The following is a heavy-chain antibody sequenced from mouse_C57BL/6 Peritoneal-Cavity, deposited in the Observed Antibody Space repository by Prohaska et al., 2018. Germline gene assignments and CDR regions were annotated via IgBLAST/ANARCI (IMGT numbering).Heavy chain of an antibody. CDR1: GFTFSGFW. J-gene: IGHJ1*03. V-gene: IGHV11-2*01. CDR2: INSDGSAI. CDR3: MRYGNYWYVDV. D-gene: IGHD2-1*01. Sequence: EVQLLETGGGLVQPGGSRGLSCEGSGFTFSGFWMSWVRQTPGKTLEWIGDINSDGSAINYAPSIKDRFTIFRDNDKSTLYLQMSKVRSEDTATYFCMRYGNYWYVDVWGTGTTDTVSS.